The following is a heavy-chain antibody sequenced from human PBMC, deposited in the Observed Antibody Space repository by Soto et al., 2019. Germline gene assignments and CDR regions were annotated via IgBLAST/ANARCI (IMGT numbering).Heavy chain of an antibody. CDR3: AKRQRWDGFAVDF. Sequence: CRGLGSVAAGLTFTTLGMSWVRQATGKGLEWVSGIDSNGGYTYYADSVKGRFTISRDNSQNTLYLQLNSLRVEDTALYYCAKRQRWDGFAVDFWGRGTLVTVSS. J-gene: IGHJ4*02. CDR1: GLTFTTLG. CDR2: IDSNGGYT. V-gene: IGHV3-23*05. D-gene: IGHD1-26*01.